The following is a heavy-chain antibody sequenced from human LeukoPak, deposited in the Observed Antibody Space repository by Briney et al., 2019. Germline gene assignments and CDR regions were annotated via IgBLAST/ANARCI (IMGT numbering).Heavy chain of an antibody. Sequence: GRSLRLSCAASGFPFTSLAMSWALQAPGKGLEWVSAISGCGGSTYYADFVKGRFTIPRDNSKNTLYLQINRLRAEDPAVYYRAKSTAEYQLLYEDYWGQGTHVTDSS. D-gene: IGHD2-2*02. CDR1: GFPFTSLA. V-gene: IGHV3-23*01. J-gene: IGHJ4*02. CDR2: ISGCGGST. CDR3: AKSTAEYQLLYEDY.